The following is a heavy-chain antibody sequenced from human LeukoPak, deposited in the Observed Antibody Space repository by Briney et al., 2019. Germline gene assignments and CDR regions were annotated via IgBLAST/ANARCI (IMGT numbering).Heavy chain of an antibody. CDR3: ARDQYYYDSSAYLFDY. Sequence: SETLSLTCSVSGGSISSYYWSWIRQPAGKGLEWIGRIYTSGNSNYNPSLKSRVTMSVDTSKNQFSLKLSSVTAADTAVYYCARDQYYYDSSAYLFDYWGQGTLVTVSS. CDR1: GGSISSYY. J-gene: IGHJ4*02. CDR2: IYTSGNS. D-gene: IGHD3-22*01. V-gene: IGHV4-4*07.